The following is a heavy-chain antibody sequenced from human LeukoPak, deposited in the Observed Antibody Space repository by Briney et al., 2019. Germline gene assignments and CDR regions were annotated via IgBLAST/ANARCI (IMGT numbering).Heavy chain of an antibody. CDR1: GGSISSSSYY. J-gene: IGHJ4*02. V-gene: IGHV4-39*01. CDR2: IYYSGST. Sequence: SETLSLTCTVSGGSISSSSYYWGWIRQPPGKGLEWIGSIYYSGSTYYNPSLKSRVTISVDTSKNQFSLKLSSVTAADTAVYYCAGLKHKDYFDYWGQGTLATVSS. CDR3: AGLKHKDYFDY.